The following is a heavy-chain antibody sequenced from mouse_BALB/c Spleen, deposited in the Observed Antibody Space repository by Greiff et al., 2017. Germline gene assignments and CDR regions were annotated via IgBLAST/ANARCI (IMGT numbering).Heavy chain of an antibody. CDR2: ISSGGSYT. V-gene: IGHV5-6*01. CDR3: ARQVDGYYERFAY. J-gene: IGHJ3*01. Sequence: EVQRVESGGDLVKPGGSLKLSCAASGFTFSSYGMSWVRQTPDKRLEWVATISSGGSYTYYPDSVKGRFTISRDNAKNTLYLQMSSLKSEDTAMYYCARQVDGYYERFAYWGQGTLVTVSA. D-gene: IGHD2-3*01. CDR1: GFTFSSYG.